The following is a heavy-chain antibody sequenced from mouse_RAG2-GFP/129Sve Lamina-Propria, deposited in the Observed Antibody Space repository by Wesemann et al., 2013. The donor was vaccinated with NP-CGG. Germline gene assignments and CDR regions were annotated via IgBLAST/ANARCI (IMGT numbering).Heavy chain of an antibody. CDR3: AREDPWFAY. J-gene: IGHJ3*01. CDR2: GNGAT. V-gene: IGHV1-12*01. Sequence: GNGATSYNQKFKGKATLTVDKSSSTAYMQLNSLTSEDSAVYYCAREDPWFAYWGQGTLVTVSA.